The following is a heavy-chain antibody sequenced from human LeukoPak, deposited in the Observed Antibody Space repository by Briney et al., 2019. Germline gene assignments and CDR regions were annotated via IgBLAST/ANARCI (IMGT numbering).Heavy chain of an antibody. CDR1: GFTFSGSW. CDR2: IIGDGSVT. D-gene: IGHD4-17*01. V-gene: IGHV3-74*01. J-gene: IGHJ3*02. CDR3: AREGRTVTSRRSAFDI. Sequence: PGGSLRLSCAASGFTFSGSWMHWVRKTPGKGLVWVSRIIGDGSVTSYADSVKGRFTISRDNAKNTVYLQMNSLRAEDTAVYYCAREGRTVTSRRSAFDIWGQGTMVTVSS.